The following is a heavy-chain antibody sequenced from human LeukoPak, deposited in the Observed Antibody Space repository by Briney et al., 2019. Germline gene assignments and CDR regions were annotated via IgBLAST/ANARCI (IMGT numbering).Heavy chain of an antibody. CDR3: ARAAGYSSSSQDNWFDP. CDR2: ITPNSGDT. V-gene: IGHV1-2*02. Sequence: ASVKVSCKASGYTFVDHYINWVRQVPGQGLEWMGRITPNSGDTRYAQNFQGRVTVTRDTSISTAYMELSRLRSDDTAMYYCARAAGYSSSSQDNWFDPWGQGTLVTVSS. D-gene: IGHD6-6*01. CDR1: GYTFVDHY. J-gene: IGHJ5*02.